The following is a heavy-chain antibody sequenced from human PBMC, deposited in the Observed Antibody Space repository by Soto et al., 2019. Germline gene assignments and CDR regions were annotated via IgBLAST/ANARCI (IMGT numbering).Heavy chain of an antibody. CDR3: AKGGQWFGELLPYFDY. V-gene: IGHV3-23*01. D-gene: IGHD3-10*01. CDR1: GFTFSSYA. J-gene: IGHJ4*02. Sequence: SLRLSCAASGFTFSSYAMSWVRQAPGKGLEWVSAISGSGGSTYYADSVKGRFTISRDNSKNTLYPQMNSLRAEDTAVYYCAKGGQWFGELLPYFDYWGQGTLVTVSS. CDR2: ISGSGGST.